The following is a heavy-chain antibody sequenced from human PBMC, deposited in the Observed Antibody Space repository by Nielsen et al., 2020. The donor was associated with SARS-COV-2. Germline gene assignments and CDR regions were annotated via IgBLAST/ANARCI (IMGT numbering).Heavy chain of an antibody. V-gene: IGHV3-74*01. CDR3: VRDYFASFGY. J-gene: IGHJ4*02. CDR2: INTDGSNT. Sequence: GESLKISCAASGFTFGTSWMSWVRQAPGKGLMVVSVINTDGSNTLYADSVKGRFTISRDNSRNTLYLQMNSLGAEDTAVYYCVRDYFASFGYWGQGTLVTVSS. CDR1: GFTFGTSW. D-gene: IGHD2/OR15-2a*01.